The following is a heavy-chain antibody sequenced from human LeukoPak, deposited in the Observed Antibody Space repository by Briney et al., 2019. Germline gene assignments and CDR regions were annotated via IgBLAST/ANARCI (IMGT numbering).Heavy chain of an antibody. J-gene: IGHJ4*02. V-gene: IGHV3-7*01. CDR1: GFTFSSYW. D-gene: IGHD6-19*01. CDR3: ARDVWTGVAVSDY. CDR2: IKEDGSIQ. Sequence: GGSLRLSCVASGFTFSSYWMSWVRQAPGKGLEWLANIKEDGSIQYYLDSVRGRFTISRDNAKTSVYLQLNSLRADDTAVYYCARDVWTGVAVSDYWGQGTLVTVSS.